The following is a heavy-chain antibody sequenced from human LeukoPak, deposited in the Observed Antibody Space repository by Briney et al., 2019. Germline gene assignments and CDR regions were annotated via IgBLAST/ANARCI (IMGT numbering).Heavy chain of an antibody. J-gene: IGHJ4*02. CDR1: GFSLSSYA. CDR2: ISGSGGST. V-gene: IGHV3-23*01. CDR3: AKDHGGWPYYLDY. Sequence: GSLRLSCAASGFSLSSYALTWVRQAPGKGLEWVSAISGSGGSTYYADSVKGRFTISRDNSKSTLYLQMNSLRAEDTAVYYCAKDHGGWPYYLDYWGQGTLVTVSS. D-gene: IGHD1-26*01.